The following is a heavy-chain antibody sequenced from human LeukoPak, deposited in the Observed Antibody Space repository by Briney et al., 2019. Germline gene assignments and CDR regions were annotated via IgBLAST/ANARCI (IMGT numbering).Heavy chain of an antibody. D-gene: IGHD6-19*01. Sequence: SQTLSLTCAISGDSVTSNSAAWNWIRQSPPRGLEWLGRTYYRSKWYNDYALSVKSRIAINPDTSKNQFSLLLNSVIPEDTAVYYCTRGVTVTGYYFDYWGQGTLVTVSS. J-gene: IGHJ4*02. CDR1: GDSVTSNSAA. CDR3: TRGVTVTGYYFDY. CDR2: TYYRSKWYN. V-gene: IGHV6-1*01.